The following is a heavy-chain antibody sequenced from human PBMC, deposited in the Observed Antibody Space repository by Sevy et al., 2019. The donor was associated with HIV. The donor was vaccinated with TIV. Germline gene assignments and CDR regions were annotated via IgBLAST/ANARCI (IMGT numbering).Heavy chain of an antibody. V-gene: IGHV3-21*01. D-gene: IGHD3-10*01. CDR3: ARPYASGSWEAFDI. Sequence: LSLTCAASGFTFSTYTMNWVRQAPGKGLQWVSSISSSSNYIYYADSVKGRFTISRDNAMNSLYIQMNSLRAEDTAVYYCARPYASGSWEAFDIWGQGTMVTVSS. CDR2: ISSSSNYI. J-gene: IGHJ3*02. CDR1: GFTFSTYT.